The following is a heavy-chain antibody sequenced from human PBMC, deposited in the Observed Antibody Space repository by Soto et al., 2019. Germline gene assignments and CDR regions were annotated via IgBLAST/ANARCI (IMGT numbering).Heavy chain of an antibody. Sequence: GESLKISCKGSGYRFTSYWIGWVRQMPGKGLEWMGIIYPGDSDTRYSPSFQGQVTISADKSISTAYLKWRSLKASDTAMYYCARQGDSSSWSFDYWGQGTLVTVSS. CDR1: GYRFTSYW. CDR2: IYPGDSDT. V-gene: IGHV5-51*01. J-gene: IGHJ4*02. D-gene: IGHD6-13*01. CDR3: ARQGDSSSWSFDY.